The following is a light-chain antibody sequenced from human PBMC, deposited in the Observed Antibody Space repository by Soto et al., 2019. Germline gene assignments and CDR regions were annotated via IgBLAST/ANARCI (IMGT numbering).Light chain of an antibody. V-gene: IGKV3-20*01. CDR1: QSVSRNF. CDR3: QQYGSSPWT. CDR2: GAS. Sequence: EILLTQSPCTLSLSPGARATLSCGASQSVSRNFLAWYRQKPGQAPRLLIYGASSRATDTPDRFSGSGSGADFSLTISRLAPEDFEVYYCQQYGSSPWTFGQGTKVDIK. J-gene: IGKJ1*01.